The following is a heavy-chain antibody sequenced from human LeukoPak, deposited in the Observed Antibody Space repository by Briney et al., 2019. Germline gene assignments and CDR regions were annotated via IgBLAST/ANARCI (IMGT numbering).Heavy chain of an antibody. CDR1: GFTFSSYA. CDR2: ISGSGGST. D-gene: IGHD3-22*01. V-gene: IGHV3-23*01. Sequence: GGSLRLSCAASGFTFSSYAMSWVRQAPGKGLEWVSAISGSGGSTYYADSVKGRFTISRDNSKNTLYLQMNSLRAEDTAVYYCAKDPGYYYDSSDYYPCFDYWGQGTLVTVSS. J-gene: IGHJ4*02. CDR3: AKDPGYYYDSSDYYPCFDY.